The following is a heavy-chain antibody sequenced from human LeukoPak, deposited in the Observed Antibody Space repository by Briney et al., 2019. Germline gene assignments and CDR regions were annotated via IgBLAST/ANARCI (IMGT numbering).Heavy chain of an antibody. Sequence: PSETLSLTCTVSGGSISSGDYYWSWIRQPPGKGLEWIGYIYYSGSTYYNPSLKSRVTISVDTSKNQFSLKLSSVTAADTAVYYCARGSYDFWSGYTYTYNWFDPWGRGTLVTVSS. CDR2: IYYSGST. V-gene: IGHV4-30-4*01. D-gene: IGHD3-3*01. CDR1: GGSISSGDYY. CDR3: ARGSYDFWSGYTYTYNWFDP. J-gene: IGHJ5*02.